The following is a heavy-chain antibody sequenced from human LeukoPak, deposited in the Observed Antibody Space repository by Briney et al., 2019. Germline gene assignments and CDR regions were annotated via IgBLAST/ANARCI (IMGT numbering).Heavy chain of an antibody. CDR1: GGSISSSSYY. CDR3: ASFRDYYYGSGSYSFDY. V-gene: IGHV4-39*01. D-gene: IGHD3-10*01. J-gene: IGHJ4*02. CDR2: IYYSGST. Sequence: SETLSLTCTVSGGSISSSSYYWGWIRQPPGKGLEWIGSIYYSGSTYYNPSLKSRVTISVDTSKNQFSLKLSSVTAADTAVYYCASFRDYYYGSGSYSFDYWGQGTLVTVSS.